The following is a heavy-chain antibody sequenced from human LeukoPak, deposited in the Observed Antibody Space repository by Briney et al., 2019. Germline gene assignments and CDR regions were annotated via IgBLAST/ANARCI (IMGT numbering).Heavy chain of an antibody. V-gene: IGHV3-30*03. Sequence: QPGGSLRLSCAASGFTFSSYGMHWVRQAPGKGLEWVAVISYDGSNKYYADSVKGRFAISRDNSKNTLYLQMNSLRAEDTAAYYCASGGDAGYWGQGTLVTVSS. J-gene: IGHJ4*02. CDR3: ASGGDAGY. CDR2: ISYDGSNK. D-gene: IGHD2-21*02. CDR1: GFTFSSYG.